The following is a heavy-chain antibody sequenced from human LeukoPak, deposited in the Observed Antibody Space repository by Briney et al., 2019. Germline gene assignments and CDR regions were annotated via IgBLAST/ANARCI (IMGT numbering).Heavy chain of an antibody. V-gene: IGHV3-23*01. Sequence: GSLRLSCAASGFTFSSYAMSWVRQAPGKGLEWVSAISGSGGSTYYADSVKGRFTISRDNSKNTLYLQMNSLRAEDTAVYYCAKHGYSGYEFIGFEYYFDYWGQGTLVTVSS. CDR3: AKHGYSGYEFIGFEYYFDY. D-gene: IGHD5-12*01. CDR1: GFTFSSYA. CDR2: ISGSGGST. J-gene: IGHJ4*02.